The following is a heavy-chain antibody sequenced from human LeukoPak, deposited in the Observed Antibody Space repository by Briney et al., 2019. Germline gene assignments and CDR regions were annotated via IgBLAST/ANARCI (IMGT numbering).Heavy chain of an antibody. CDR3: AKDRAMITFGGIVVSD. V-gene: IGHV3-30*02. D-gene: IGHD3-16*02. Sequence: GGSLRLSFAASGFTFNSYGMYWVRQAPGKGLEWVAFIRYDGSYKYYANSVKGRFTISRDNSKNFLSLQMNGLRGEDTAVYFCAKDRAMITFGGIVVSDWGQGTPVTVSA. J-gene: IGHJ1*01. CDR2: IRYDGSYK. CDR1: GFTFNSYG.